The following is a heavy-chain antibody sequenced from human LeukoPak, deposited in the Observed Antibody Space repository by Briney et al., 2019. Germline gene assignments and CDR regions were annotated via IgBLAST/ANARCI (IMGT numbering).Heavy chain of an antibody. CDR1: GFTFSSYS. J-gene: IGHJ2*01. V-gene: IGHV3-21*01. D-gene: IGHD6-19*01. Sequence: GGSLRLSCAASGFTFSSYSMNWVRQAPGKGLEWVSSISSSSSYIYYADSVKGRFTISRDNAKNSLYLQMNSLRAEDTAVYYCARVVSSGWYWYFDLWGRGTLVTVSS. CDR2: ISSSSSYI. CDR3: ARVVSSGWYWYFDL.